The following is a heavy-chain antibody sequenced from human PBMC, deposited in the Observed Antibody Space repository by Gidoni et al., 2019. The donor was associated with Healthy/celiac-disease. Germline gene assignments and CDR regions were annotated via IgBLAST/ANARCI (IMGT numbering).Heavy chain of an antibody. J-gene: IGHJ4*02. CDR2: ISSSSSYI. Sequence: EVQLVESGGGLVKPGGSLRLSCAASGFTFSSYSMNWVRQAPGKGLEWVSSISSSSSYIYYADSVKGRFTISRDNAKNSLYLQMNSLRAEDTAVYYCARAAGIAVAGNFDYWGQGTLVTVSS. V-gene: IGHV3-21*01. D-gene: IGHD6-19*01. CDR1: GFTFSSYS. CDR3: ARAAGIAVAGNFDY.